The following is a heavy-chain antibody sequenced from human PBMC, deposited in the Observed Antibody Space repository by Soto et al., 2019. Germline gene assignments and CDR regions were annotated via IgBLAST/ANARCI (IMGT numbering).Heavy chain of an antibody. V-gene: IGHV3-33*01. D-gene: IGHD3-22*01. CDR1: GFTFSSYG. Sequence: GWSLRLSCAAAGFTFSSYGMHWVRQAPGKGLEWVAVIWYDGSNKYYADSVKGRFTISRDNSKNTLYLQMNSLRAEDTAVYYCARALNPKTYYYDSSGYGAYGMDVWGQGTTVTFSS. CDR2: IWYDGSNK. CDR3: ARALNPKTYYYDSSGYGAYGMDV. J-gene: IGHJ6*02.